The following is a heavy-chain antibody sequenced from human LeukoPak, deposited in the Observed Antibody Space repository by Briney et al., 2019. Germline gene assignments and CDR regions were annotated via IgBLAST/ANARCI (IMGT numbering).Heavy chain of an antibody. D-gene: IGHD4-17*01. CDR1: GGTFSSYA. CDR2: IIPIFGTA. J-gene: IGHJ4*02. Sequence: SVKVSCKASGGTFSSYAISWVRQAPGQGLEWMGGIIPIFGTANYAQKFQGRVTITADESTSTAYMELSSLRSEDTAVYYCARDHQYGDYDGTFDYWGQGTLVTVSS. CDR3: ARDHQYGDYDGTFDY. V-gene: IGHV1-69*13.